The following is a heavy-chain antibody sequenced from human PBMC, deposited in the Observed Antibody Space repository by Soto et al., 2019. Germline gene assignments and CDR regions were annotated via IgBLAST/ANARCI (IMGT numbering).Heavy chain of an antibody. CDR2: MNPSNGNA. J-gene: IGHJ4*02. D-gene: IGHD6-25*01. Sequence: ASVKVSCKASGYTFITYDIHWVRQATGQGLEWMGWMNPSNGNAGYAQKFQGRVTMTRNTSISTAYMDPSSLRSEDTAVYFCARRKERSGPHYFDSWGQGTLVTVSS. V-gene: IGHV1-8*01. CDR1: GYTFITYD. CDR3: ARRKERSGPHYFDS.